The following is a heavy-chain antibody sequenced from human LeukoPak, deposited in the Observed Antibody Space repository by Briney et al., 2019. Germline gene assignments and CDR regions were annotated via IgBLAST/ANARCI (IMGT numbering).Heavy chain of an antibody. CDR3: AKDFPFEPYGSGSPSVAY. Sequence: GGSLRLSCAASGFTFSSYAMSWVRQAPGKGLGWVSAISGSGGSTYYADSVKGRFTISRDNSKNTLYLQMNSLRAEDTAVYYCAKDFPFEPYGSGSPSVAYWGQGTLVTVSS. CDR2: ISGSGGST. J-gene: IGHJ4*02. V-gene: IGHV3-23*01. D-gene: IGHD3-10*01. CDR1: GFTFSSYA.